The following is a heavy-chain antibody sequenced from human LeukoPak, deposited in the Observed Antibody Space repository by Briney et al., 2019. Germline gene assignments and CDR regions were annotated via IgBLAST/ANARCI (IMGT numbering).Heavy chain of an antibody. CDR3: ARAQWLRPNDAFDI. V-gene: IGHV4-59*01. CDR2: IYYSGST. CDR1: GGSISSYY. Sequence: SETLSLTCTVSGGSISSYYWSWIRQPPGKGLEWIGYIYYSGSTNYNPSLKSRVTISVDTSKNQFPLKLSSVTAADTAVYYCARAQWLRPNDAFDIWGQGTMVTVSS. D-gene: IGHD5-12*01. J-gene: IGHJ3*02.